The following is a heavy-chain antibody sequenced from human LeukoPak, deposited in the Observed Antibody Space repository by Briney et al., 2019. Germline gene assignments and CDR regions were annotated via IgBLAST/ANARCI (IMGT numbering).Heavy chain of an antibody. Sequence: PGGSLRLSCATAGFTFSNYVMSWVRQTPGKGLEWVSTISGSGGRSFYADSVKGRFTLSRDNSKNTLYLQMNSLRAEDTALYYCAAQKRGNYRPYYFDYWGQGTLVTVSS. CDR2: ISGSGGRS. V-gene: IGHV3-23*01. CDR3: AAQKRGNYRPYYFDY. D-gene: IGHD3-16*02. J-gene: IGHJ4*02. CDR1: GFTFSNYV.